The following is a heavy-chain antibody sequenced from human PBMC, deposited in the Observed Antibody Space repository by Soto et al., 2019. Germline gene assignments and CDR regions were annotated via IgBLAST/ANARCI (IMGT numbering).Heavy chain of an antibody. CDR2: ISYDGTNE. Sequence: LRLSCAASGFSFSISPMHWVRQAPGKGPEWVALISYDGTNEFYADSVKGRFTISRDNSKSTLYLHVDSLRPEDAAVYYCARDPKTTGAQHWAFNYFDSWGQGTLVTVSS. CDR1: GFSFSISP. CDR3: ARDPKTTGAQHWAFNYFDS. J-gene: IGHJ4*02. D-gene: IGHD4-17*01. V-gene: IGHV3-30-3*01.